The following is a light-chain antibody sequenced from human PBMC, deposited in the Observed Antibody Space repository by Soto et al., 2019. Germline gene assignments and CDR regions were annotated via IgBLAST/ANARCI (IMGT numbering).Light chain of an antibody. CDR2: GAS. CDR1: QSVSNSF. CDR3: QQRSNWPSALT. J-gene: IGKJ4*01. V-gene: IGKV3D-20*02. Sequence: EIVLTQSPGTLSLSPGQRATLSCRASQSVSNSFLAWYQQRPGQAPRLLIYGASSRATGIPDRFSGSGSGTDFTLTISRLEPEDFAVYYCQQRSNWPSALTFGGGTKV.